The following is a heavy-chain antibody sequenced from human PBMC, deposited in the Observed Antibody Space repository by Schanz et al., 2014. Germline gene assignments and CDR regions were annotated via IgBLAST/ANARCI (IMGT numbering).Heavy chain of an antibody. J-gene: IGHJ4*02. CDR1: GFTFSSYG. V-gene: IGHV3-11*01. CDR2: ISSSGNII. Sequence: VQLVESGGGLVKPGGSLRLSCAASGFTFSSYGMHWIRQTPGKGLEWLSYISSSGNIIHYADSVKGRFTISRDNAKNSLYLQMTGLRAEDTAVYYCAAHETLSTTACYPSWGQGTLVAVSS. CDR3: AAHETLSTTACYPS. D-gene: IGHD2-2*01.